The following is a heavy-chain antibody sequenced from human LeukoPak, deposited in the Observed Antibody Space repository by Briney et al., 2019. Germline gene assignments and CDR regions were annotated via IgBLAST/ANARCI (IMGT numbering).Heavy chain of an antibody. CDR1: GGSISTYF. V-gene: IGHV4-59*01. D-gene: IGHD3-10*01. CDR2: VYYSGST. CDR3: ARSALDTSATYYKPQPFEY. Sequence: SETLSLTCTVSGGSISTYFWSWIRQPPGKGLEWIGYVYYSGSTNYNPSLKSRVTILVDTSKNQFSLKLTSVTAADTAVYYCARSALDTSATYYKPQPFEYWGQGTLVIVSS. J-gene: IGHJ4*02.